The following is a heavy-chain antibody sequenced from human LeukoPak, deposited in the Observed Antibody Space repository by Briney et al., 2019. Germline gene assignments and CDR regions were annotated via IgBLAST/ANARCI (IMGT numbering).Heavy chain of an antibody. D-gene: IGHD3-10*01. Sequence: GGSLRLSCAASGFTFSSYSTNWVRQAPGKGLEWVSSISRSSRYIYYAESVKGRFTISRATAKNSLYLQMTSLSAEDTALYYCAKDRITMVRGVTRHAFDIWGQGTMVTVSS. J-gene: IGHJ3*02. CDR2: ISRSSRYI. CDR1: GFTFSSYS. V-gene: IGHV3-21*04. CDR3: AKDRITMVRGVTRHAFDI.